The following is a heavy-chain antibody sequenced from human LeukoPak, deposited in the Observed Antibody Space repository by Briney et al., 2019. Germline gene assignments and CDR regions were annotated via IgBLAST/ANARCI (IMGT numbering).Heavy chain of an antibody. CDR1: GFTISIYN. CDR3: AKAGVGVFS. D-gene: IGHD3-10*01. J-gene: IGHJ5*02. CDR2: ISGTDGNT. Sequence: EGSLRLSCAASGFTISIYNMNWVRQAPGKGLEWVSVISGTDGNTYYADSVKGRFTISRDNSKNTLFLQMNSLRAEDTAIYYCAKAGVGVFSWGRGTLVTVSP. V-gene: IGHV3-23*01.